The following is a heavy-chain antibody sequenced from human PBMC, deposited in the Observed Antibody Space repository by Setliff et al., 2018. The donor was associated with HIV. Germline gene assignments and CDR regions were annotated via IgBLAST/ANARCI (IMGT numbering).Heavy chain of an antibody. Sequence: ASVKVSCKASGYTFTNSDINWVRQAPGQGLEWMGIIDPSGESINYTQRFQGRVTISRDTSASTAYMELSSLRSEDTAVYYCARDSAIVTTIIDHYYGMDVWGQGTTVTVSS. CDR3: ARDSAIVTTIIDHYYGMDV. CDR1: GYTFTNSD. V-gene: IGHV1-46*01. CDR2: IDPSGESI. J-gene: IGHJ6*02. D-gene: IGHD5-12*01.